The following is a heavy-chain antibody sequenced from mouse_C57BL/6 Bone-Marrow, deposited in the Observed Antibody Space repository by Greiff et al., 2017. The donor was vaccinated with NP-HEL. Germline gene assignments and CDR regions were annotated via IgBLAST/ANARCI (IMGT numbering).Heavy chain of an antibody. CDR1: GFTFSSYT. J-gene: IGHJ2*01. V-gene: IGHV5-9*01. Sequence: EVQLVESGGGLVKPGGSLKLSCAASGFTFSSYTMSWVRQTPEKRLEWVATISGGGGNTYYPDSVKGRFTISRDNAKNTLYLQMSSLRSEDTALYYCARQTAIYYGYDVFDYWGQGTTLTVSS. CDR3: ARQTAIYYGYDVFDY. D-gene: IGHD2-2*01. CDR2: ISGGGGNT.